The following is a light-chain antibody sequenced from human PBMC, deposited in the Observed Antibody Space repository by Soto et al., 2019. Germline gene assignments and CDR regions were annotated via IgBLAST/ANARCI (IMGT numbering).Light chain of an antibody. CDR2: GAS. CDR1: QSVSSSF. V-gene: IGKV3-20*01. CDR3: QQYGSSPPWT. J-gene: IGKJ1*01. Sequence: EIVLTQSPGTLSLSPGERATLSCRASQSVSSSFFAWYQQKPGQAPRHLIYGASSRATGIPDRFSGSVSGADFTHTISRLEPEDFAVYYCQQYGSSPPWTFGQGTKVEIK.